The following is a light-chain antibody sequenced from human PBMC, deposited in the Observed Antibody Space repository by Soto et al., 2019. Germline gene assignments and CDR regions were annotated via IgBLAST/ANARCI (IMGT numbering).Light chain of an antibody. J-gene: IGKJ1*01. CDR2: DAS. Sequence: EIVLTQSPATLSLSPGERATLSCRASQSVRSSLVWYQQQPGQAPSLLIYDASNRATGIPARFSGSASGTDFALTISSLEPKDFAVYYCQQRSNWPGTFGQGTKVEI. CDR1: QSVRSS. CDR3: QQRSNWPGT. V-gene: IGKV3-11*01.